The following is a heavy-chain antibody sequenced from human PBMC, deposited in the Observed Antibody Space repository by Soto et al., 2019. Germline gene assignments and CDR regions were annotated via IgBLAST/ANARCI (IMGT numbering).Heavy chain of an antibody. CDR2: IYYSGST. J-gene: IGHJ4*02. CDR3: ARQGTAAGPGYFDY. D-gene: IGHD6-13*01. Sequence: QLQLQESGPGLVKPSETLSLTCTVSGGSISSSSYYWGWIRQPPGKGLEWIGSIYYSGSTYYNPPLKSRVTISVDTSKNQFSLKLSSVTAADTAVYYCARQGTAAGPGYFDYWGQGTLVTVSS. V-gene: IGHV4-39*01. CDR1: GGSISSSSYY.